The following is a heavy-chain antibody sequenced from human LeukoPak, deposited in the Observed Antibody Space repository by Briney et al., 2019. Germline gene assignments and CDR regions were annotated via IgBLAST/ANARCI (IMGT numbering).Heavy chain of an antibody. CDR1: GGSISGYY. V-gene: IGHV4-59*12. CDR2: IYYSGST. CDR3: AREPIAAAGQFDY. Sequence: SETLSLTCTVSGGSISGYYWGWIRQPPGKGLEWIGYIYYSGSTNYNPSLKSRVTISVDTSKNQFSLKLSSVTAADTAVYYCAREPIAAAGQFDYWGQGTLVTVSS. D-gene: IGHD6-13*01. J-gene: IGHJ4*02.